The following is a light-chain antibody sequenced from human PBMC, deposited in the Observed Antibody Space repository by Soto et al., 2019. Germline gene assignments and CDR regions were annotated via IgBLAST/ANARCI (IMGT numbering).Light chain of an antibody. Sequence: QSALTQPASVSGSPGQSITISCTGTNSDDGAYDYVSWYQQHPDKAPKLMIYEVSHRPSGVSNRFYGSKSVNTATLTISGLQAEDEADYYCSSYTSSSTRVFGTGTKVTVL. CDR3: SSYTSSSTRV. CDR1: NSDDGAYDY. V-gene: IGLV2-14*03. CDR2: EVS. J-gene: IGLJ1*01.